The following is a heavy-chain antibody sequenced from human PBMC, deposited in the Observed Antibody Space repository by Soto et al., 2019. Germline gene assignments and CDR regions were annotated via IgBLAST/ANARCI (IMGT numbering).Heavy chain of an antibody. Sequence: XSVKVSCKASGYTFTNYYMHLVRQAPGQGLECMGIINPSGGSTSYAQNFQGRVTMTRDTSTSTVYMELRSLRSEDTAVYYCAREARRGSIDAFDIWGQGTMVTVSS. CDR1: GYTFTNYY. CDR2: INPSGGST. D-gene: IGHD3-10*01. CDR3: AREARRGSIDAFDI. V-gene: IGHV1-46*01. J-gene: IGHJ3*02.